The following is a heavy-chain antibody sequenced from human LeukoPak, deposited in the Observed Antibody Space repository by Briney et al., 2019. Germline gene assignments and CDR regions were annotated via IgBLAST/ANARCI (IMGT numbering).Heavy chain of an antibody. Sequence: SQTLSLTSAISVDSVSSNNAACNWIRQSPSRGLEWLGSTLYRSKWYNDYAVSVKGRITISPDTSKNQFSLQLNSVTPEDTAVYYCAREGTMVRGVMNHFDYWGQGTLVTVSS. CDR2: TLYRSKWYN. CDR3: AREGTMVRGVMNHFDY. V-gene: IGHV6-1*01. D-gene: IGHD3-10*01. CDR1: VDSVSSNNAA. J-gene: IGHJ4*02.